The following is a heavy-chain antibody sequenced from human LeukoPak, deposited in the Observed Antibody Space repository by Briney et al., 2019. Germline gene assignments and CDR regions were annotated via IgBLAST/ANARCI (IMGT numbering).Heavy chain of an antibody. D-gene: IGHD5-24*01. J-gene: IGHJ3*01. CDR3: VRPLASLHDPDVFDL. CDR2: ITSTGGTK. Sequence: PGGSLRPSCAASGFDITRLEMYWVRQAPGKGLEWISYITSTGGTKYYADSVRGRFTISRDNSKNSLYLQLNSLRAEDTAVYYCVRPLASLHDPDVFDLWGQGTSVTVSS. CDR1: GFDITRLE. V-gene: IGHV3-48*03.